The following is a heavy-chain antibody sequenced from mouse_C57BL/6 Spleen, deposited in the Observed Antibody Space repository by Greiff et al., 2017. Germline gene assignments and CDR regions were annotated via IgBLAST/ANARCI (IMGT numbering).Heavy chain of an antibody. CDR1: GYTFTDYY. D-gene: IGHD1-1*01. Sequence: EVQLQQSGPVLVKPGASVKMSCKASGYTFTDYYMNWVKQSHGKSLEWIGVINPYNGGTSYNQKFKGKATLTVDKSSSTAYMELNSLTSEDSAVYYCARSNYYGSNWYFDVWGTGTTVTVSS. CDR3: ARSNYYGSNWYFDV. V-gene: IGHV1-19*01. CDR2: INPYNGGT. J-gene: IGHJ1*03.